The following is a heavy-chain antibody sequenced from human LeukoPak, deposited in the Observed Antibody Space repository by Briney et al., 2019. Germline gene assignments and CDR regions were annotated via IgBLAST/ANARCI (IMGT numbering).Heavy chain of an antibody. CDR1: GYTFTGYY. V-gene: IGHV1-2*06. D-gene: IGHD3-22*01. CDR2: INPNSGGT. Sequence: ASVKASCKASGYTFTGYYMHWVRQAPGQGLEWMGRINPNSGGTNYAQKFQGRVTMTRDTSISTAYMELSRLRSDDTAVYYCARLGDSSGYPNFDYWGQGTLVTVSS. CDR3: ARLGDSSGYPNFDY. J-gene: IGHJ4*02.